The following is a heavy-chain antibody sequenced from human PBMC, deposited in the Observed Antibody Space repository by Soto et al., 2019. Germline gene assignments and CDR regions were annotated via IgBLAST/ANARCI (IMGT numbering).Heavy chain of an antibody. D-gene: IGHD1-26*01. CDR3: ASEMVGSMHYFDR. J-gene: IGHJ4*02. Sequence: SLRLSCVPAGFSVDEYAMHWVRQAPGKGLEWVSTISWKSGSVAYANSVRGRFTISRDNAKNSLYLQMNSLRAEDTAVYHWASEMVGSMHYFDRWGQGTLVTVSS. CDR1: GFSVDEYA. V-gene: IGHV3-9*01. CDR2: ISWKSGSV.